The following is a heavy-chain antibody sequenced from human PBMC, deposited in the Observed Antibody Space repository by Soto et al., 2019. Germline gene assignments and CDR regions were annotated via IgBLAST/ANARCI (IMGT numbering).Heavy chain of an antibody. Sequence: QLHLQESGPGLVKPSETLSLTCAVSGDSISSSAYYWGWIRQPPGKGLEWVGTISYSGSTFYNPSLKSRLTISVDTSQTQFSLKLSSVTAADTAVYYCVMLGDFWSGYSMFDPWGQGSLVSVSS. J-gene: IGHJ5*02. CDR1: GDSISSSAYY. D-gene: IGHD3-3*01. CDR2: ISYSGST. V-gene: IGHV4-39*01. CDR3: VMLGDFWSGYSMFDP.